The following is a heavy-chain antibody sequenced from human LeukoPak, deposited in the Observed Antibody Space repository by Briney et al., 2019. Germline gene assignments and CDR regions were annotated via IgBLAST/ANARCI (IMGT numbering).Heavy chain of an antibody. Sequence: GGSLRLSCAASGFTFGSYEMNWVRQAPGKGLEWVSYISSSGSTIYYADSVKGRFTISRDNAKNSLYLQMNSLRAEDTAVYYCARDPDYYDSSGLWGQGTLVTVSS. CDR1: GFTFGSYE. J-gene: IGHJ4*02. D-gene: IGHD3-22*01. CDR2: ISSSGSTI. CDR3: ARDPDYYDSSGL. V-gene: IGHV3-48*03.